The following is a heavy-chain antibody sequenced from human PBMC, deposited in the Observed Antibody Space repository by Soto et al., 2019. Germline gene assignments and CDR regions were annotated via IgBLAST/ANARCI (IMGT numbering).Heavy chain of an antibody. Sequence: GESLKISCAASGFTFSSYAMSWVRQAPGKGLEWVSAISGSGGSTYYADSVKGRFTISRDNSKNTLYLQMNSLRAEDTAVYYCAKDGALTGWYQLLLPWFDPWGQGTLVTVSS. D-gene: IGHD2-2*01. J-gene: IGHJ5*02. CDR2: ISGSGGST. CDR3: AKDGALTGWYQLLLPWFDP. CDR1: GFTFSSYA. V-gene: IGHV3-23*01.